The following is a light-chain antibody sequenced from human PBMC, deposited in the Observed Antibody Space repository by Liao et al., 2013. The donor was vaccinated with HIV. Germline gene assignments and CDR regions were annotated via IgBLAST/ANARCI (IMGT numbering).Light chain of an antibody. Sequence: SYELAQPPSVSVAPGKTARVTCGGYNIGSTSVHWYQQRSGQAPVLVIFHGIDRPSGISDRFSGSTSENTATLTISRAEAGDEAAYYCQVWDSTNDHRVFGGGTKLTVL. V-gene: IGLV3-21*04. CDR1: NIGSTS. J-gene: IGLJ3*02. CDR2: HGI. CDR3: QVWDSTNDHRV.